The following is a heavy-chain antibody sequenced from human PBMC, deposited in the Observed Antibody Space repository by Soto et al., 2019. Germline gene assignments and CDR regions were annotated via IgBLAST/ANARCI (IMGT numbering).Heavy chain of an antibody. CDR2: TYYRSKWYY. CDR3: ARGEQYSGRIFDY. CDR1: GDSVSSNSAG. V-gene: IGHV6-1*01. J-gene: IGHJ4*01. Sequence: LSLTCAITGDSVSSNSAGWSWVRQSPSRGLEWLGRTYYRSKWYYEYAVSVRGRITINPDTSKNQYSLQLNSVTPEDTAVYFCARGEQYSGRIFDYWGQGTMATVYS. D-gene: IGHD1-26*01.